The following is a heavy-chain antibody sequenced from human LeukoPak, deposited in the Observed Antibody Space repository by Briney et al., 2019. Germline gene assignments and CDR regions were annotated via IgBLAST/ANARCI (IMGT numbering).Heavy chain of an antibody. CDR2: ISWNSGSI. D-gene: IGHD6-6*01. V-gene: IGHV3-9*01. CDR3: AKAGPVAARYYFDY. CDR1: GFTFDDYA. J-gene: IGHJ4*02. Sequence: GRSLRLSCAASGFTFDDYAMHWVRQAPGKGLEWVSGISWNSGSIGYADSVKGRFTISRDNAKNSLYLQMNSLRAEDTALYYCAKAGPVAARYYFDYWGQGTLVTVSS.